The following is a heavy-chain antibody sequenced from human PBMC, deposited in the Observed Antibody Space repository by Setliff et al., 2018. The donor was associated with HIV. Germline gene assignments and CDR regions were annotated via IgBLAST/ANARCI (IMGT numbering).Heavy chain of an antibody. CDR3: ARRGYDAFDI. D-gene: IGHD2-15*01. CDR2: INHSGST. CDR1: GGSFSSYY. V-gene: IGHV4-34*01. J-gene: IGHJ3*02. Sequence: SETLSLTCAFYGGSFSSYYRSWIRLPPGKGLEWIGEINHSGSTNYNPSLKSRVTISVDKSKNQFSLKLSSVTAADTAVYYCARRGYDAFDIWGQGTMVTVS.